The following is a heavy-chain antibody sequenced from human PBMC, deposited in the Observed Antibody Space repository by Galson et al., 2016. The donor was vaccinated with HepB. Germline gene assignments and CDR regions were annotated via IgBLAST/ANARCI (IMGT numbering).Heavy chain of an antibody. V-gene: IGHV3-23*01. Sequence: SLRLSCAASGFIFSNYAMSWVRQAPGKGLEWVSTISTSVGNTNYAGSVRGRFTISRDNSKNTLYLQMKSLCSEDSAVYSCAKGTSVEQYLFDHLGQGTLVTVSS. D-gene: IGHD1-26*01. CDR3: AKGTSVEQYLFDH. CDR2: ISTSVGNT. CDR1: GFIFSNYA. J-gene: IGHJ4*02.